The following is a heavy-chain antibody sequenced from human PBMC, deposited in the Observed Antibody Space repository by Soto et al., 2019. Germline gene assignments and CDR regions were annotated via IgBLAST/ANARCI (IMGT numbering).Heavy chain of an antibody. Sequence: QVQLVQSGAAVKKPGASMKLSCKASGYTFTSYFLHWVRQAPGQGLEWMGIINPSGGSTTYAQKFQGRVTMTRDTSTSTAYMELSSLRSEDTAVYYCASILVGNNWFDPWGQGTLVTVSS. CDR3: ASILVGNNWFDP. CDR1: GYTFTSYF. CDR2: INPSGGST. V-gene: IGHV1-46*01. D-gene: IGHD2-8*02. J-gene: IGHJ5*02.